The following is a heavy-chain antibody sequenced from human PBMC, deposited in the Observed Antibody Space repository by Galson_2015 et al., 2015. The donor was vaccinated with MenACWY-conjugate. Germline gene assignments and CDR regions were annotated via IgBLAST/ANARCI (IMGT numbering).Heavy chain of an antibody. Sequence: SLRLSCAASGFTFSSCSMHWVRQAPGKGLEYISGISNDGGSTFYADSVKGRFTISRDNSKNTLFLQMTSLRPEDTAMYYCVKAKGELELRDVFDIWGQGTLVTVSS. CDR2: ISNDGGST. J-gene: IGHJ3*02. D-gene: IGHD1-7*01. CDR3: VKAKGELELRDVFDI. V-gene: IGHV3-64D*06. CDR1: GFTFSSCS.